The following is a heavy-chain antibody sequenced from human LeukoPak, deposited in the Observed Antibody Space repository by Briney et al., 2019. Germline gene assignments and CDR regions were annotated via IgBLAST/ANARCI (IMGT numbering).Heavy chain of an antibody. D-gene: IGHD2-21*02. Sequence: SETLSLTCTVSSDSIYSSNYYWGWIRQPPGKGLEWIGSIYYSGSTYYNSSLKSRVTISVDTSKSQFSLKLSSLTAADTAVYYCARAAYCGGDCYLFDYWGQGTLVTVSS. J-gene: IGHJ4*02. CDR3: ARAAYCGGDCYLFDY. CDR1: SDSIYSSNYY. V-gene: IGHV4-39*01. CDR2: IYYSGST.